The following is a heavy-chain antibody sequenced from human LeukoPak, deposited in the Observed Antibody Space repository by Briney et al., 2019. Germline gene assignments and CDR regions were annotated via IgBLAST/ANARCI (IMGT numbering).Heavy chain of an antibody. J-gene: IGHJ5*02. D-gene: IGHD3-3*01. CDR3: ATDKGPFGVVLFDP. V-gene: IGHV1-69*13. CDR1: GGTFSRYA. Sequence: ASVKVSCKASGGTFSRYAINWVSQAPGQGLEWMGGIIPIFGTANSAQKFQGRVTITADESTSTAYMELSSLRSEDTAVYYCATDKGPFGVVLFDPWGQGTLVTVSS. CDR2: IIPIFGTA.